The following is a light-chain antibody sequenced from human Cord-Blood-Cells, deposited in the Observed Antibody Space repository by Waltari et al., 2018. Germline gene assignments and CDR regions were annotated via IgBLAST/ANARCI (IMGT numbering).Light chain of an antibody. CDR2: EGS. CDR3: CSYAGSSTWV. V-gene: IGLV2-23*01. CDR1: SSDVGSYNL. J-gene: IGLJ3*02. Sequence: QSALTQPASVSGSPGQSITISCTGTSSDVGSYNLVSWSQQHPGKAPKPMIYEGSKRASGFSNRFSGSKSGNTASLTISGLQAEDEADYYCCSYAGSSTWVFGGGTKLTVL.